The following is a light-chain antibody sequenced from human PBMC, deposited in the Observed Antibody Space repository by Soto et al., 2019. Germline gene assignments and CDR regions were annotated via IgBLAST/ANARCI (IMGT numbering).Light chain of an antibody. CDR3: CSYAGSSTFLYV. CDR2: EVS. J-gene: IGLJ1*01. CDR1: SSDVGSYNL. V-gene: IGLV2-23*02. Sequence: QSALTQPASVSGSPGQSIIISCTGTSSDVGSYNLVSWYQQHPGKAPKLMIYEVSKRPSGVSNRFSGSKSGNTASLTISGLQAEDEADYYCCSYAGSSTFLYVFGTGTKVTV.